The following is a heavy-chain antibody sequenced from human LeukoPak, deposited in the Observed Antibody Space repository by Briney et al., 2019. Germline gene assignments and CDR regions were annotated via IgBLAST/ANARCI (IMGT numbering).Heavy chain of an antibody. V-gene: IGHV4-34*01. D-gene: IGHD3-10*01. CDR2: INHSGST. CDR1: GGSFSGYY. Sequence: PSETLSLTCAVYGGSFSGYYWSWIRQPPGKGLEWIGSINHSGSTYYNPSLKSRFTMSADTSKNQFSLILSSVTAADTAVYYCARVDATMIRAFDIWGQGTMVTVSS. CDR3: ARVDATMIRAFDI. J-gene: IGHJ3*02.